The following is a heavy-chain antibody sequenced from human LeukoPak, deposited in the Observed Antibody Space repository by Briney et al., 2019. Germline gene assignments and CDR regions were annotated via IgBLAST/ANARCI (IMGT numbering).Heavy chain of an antibody. CDR2: IYHSGST. Sequence: SETLSLTCTVSGYSIGSGYYWGWIRQPPGKGLEWIGSIYHSGSTNYNPSLKSRVTISVDTSKNQFSLKLSSVTAADTAVYYCARWGMYYYGSGSYPAPYYYYYMDVWGKGTTVTISS. CDR3: ARWGMYYYGSGSYPAPYYYYYMDV. V-gene: IGHV4-38-2*02. CDR1: GYSIGSGYY. D-gene: IGHD3-10*01. J-gene: IGHJ6*03.